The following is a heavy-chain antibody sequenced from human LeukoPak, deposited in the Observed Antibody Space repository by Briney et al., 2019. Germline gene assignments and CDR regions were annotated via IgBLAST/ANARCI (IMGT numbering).Heavy chain of an antibody. Sequence: SVKVSCKASGGTFSSYAISWVRQGPGQGLEWMGGIIPIFGTANYAQKFQGRVTITADESTSTAYMELSSLRSEDTAVYYCARDGQIALYYYYGMDVWGQGTTVTVSS. CDR2: IIPIFGTA. CDR3: ARDGQIALYYYYGMDV. J-gene: IGHJ6*02. D-gene: IGHD2-21*01. V-gene: IGHV1-69*13. CDR1: GGTFSSYA.